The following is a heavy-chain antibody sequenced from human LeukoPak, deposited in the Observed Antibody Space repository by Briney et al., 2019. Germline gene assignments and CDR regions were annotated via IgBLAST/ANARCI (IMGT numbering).Heavy chain of an antibody. CDR2: ISSSSSTI. Sequence: GGSLRLSCAASGFTFSSYSMNWVRQAPGKGLEWVSYISSSSSTIYYADSVKGRFTISRDNAKNSLYLQMNNLRAEDTAIYYCARDTPLGCFDYWGQGTLVTVSS. V-gene: IGHV3-48*04. CDR1: GFTFSSYS. J-gene: IGHJ4*02. CDR3: ARDTPLGCFDY. D-gene: IGHD2-15*01.